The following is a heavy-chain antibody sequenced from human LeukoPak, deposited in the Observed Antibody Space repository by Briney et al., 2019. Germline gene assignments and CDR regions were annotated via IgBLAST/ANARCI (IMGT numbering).Heavy chain of an antibody. J-gene: IGHJ6*03. CDR1: GGTFSSYA. Sequence: SVKVSCKASGGTFSSYAISWVRQAPGQGLEWMGRTIPILGIANYAQKFQGRVTITADKSTSTAYMELSSLRSEDTAVYYCARGDDFWSGYYYMDVWGKGTTVTVSS. CDR2: TIPILGIA. D-gene: IGHD3-3*01. CDR3: ARGDDFWSGYYYMDV. V-gene: IGHV1-69*04.